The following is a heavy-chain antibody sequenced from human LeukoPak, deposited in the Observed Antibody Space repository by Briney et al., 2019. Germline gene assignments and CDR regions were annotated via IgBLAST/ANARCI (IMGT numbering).Heavy chain of an antibody. CDR1: GFTFSSYE. Sequence: GGSLRLSCAASGFTFSSYEMNWVRQAPGKGLEWVSYISSSGSTIYYADSVKGRFTVSRDNAKNTLYLQMNSLRAEDTAVYFCAREFRKSPTGGWGLGTLVTVSS. CDR2: ISSSGSTI. V-gene: IGHV3-48*03. D-gene: IGHD1-14*01. CDR3: AREFRKSPTGG. J-gene: IGHJ4*02.